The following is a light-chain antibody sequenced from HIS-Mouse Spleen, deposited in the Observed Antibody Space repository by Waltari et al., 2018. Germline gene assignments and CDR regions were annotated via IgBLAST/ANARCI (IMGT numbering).Light chain of an antibody. CDR1: NIGSKS. Sequence: SYVLTQPPSVSVAPGKTARITCGGNNIGSKSVHWYQQKPGQAPVLVVYGDSDRASGIPERFAGSNSGNTATLTISRFDSGDEADYSCQVLDSSSDHVVFGGGTKLTVL. CDR2: GDS. V-gene: IGLV3-21*03. J-gene: IGLJ2*01. CDR3: QVLDSSSDHVV.